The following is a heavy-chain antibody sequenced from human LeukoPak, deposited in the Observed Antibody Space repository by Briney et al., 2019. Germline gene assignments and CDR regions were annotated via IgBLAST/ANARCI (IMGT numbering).Heavy chain of an antibody. Sequence: PGGSLRLSCAASGFTVSSNYMNWVRQAPGKGLECVSSIRASDGRTYYGDSVEGRFTISRDNSKNTLYLQMNSLRAEDTAVYYCAKLVNYWGQGLLVTVSS. CDR3: AKLVNY. J-gene: IGHJ4*02. D-gene: IGHD2-21*01. V-gene: IGHV3-23*01. CDR2: IRASDGRT. CDR1: GFTVSSNY.